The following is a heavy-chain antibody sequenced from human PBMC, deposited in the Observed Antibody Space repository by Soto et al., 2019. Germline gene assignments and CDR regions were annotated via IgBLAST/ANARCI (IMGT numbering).Heavy chain of an antibody. V-gene: IGHV3-30*18. CDR3: AKGANTATYYGMDV. D-gene: IGHD5-18*01. Sequence: GGSLRLSCAASGFTFSSYGMHWVRQAPGKGLEWVAVISYDGSNKYYADSVKGRFTISRDNSKNTLYLQMNSLRAEDTAVYYCAKGANTATYYGMDVWGQGTTVTVSS. CDR1: GFTFSSYG. CDR2: ISYDGSNK. J-gene: IGHJ6*02.